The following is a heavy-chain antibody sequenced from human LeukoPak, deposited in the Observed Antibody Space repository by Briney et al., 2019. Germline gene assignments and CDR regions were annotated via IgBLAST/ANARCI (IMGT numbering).Heavy chain of an antibody. V-gene: IGHV4-61*08. D-gene: IGHD3-22*01. CDR2: INNSGRT. J-gene: IGHJ4*02. Sequence: SETLSLTCAVSGGSIISGGYSWSWIRQPPGKGLEWIGYINNSGRTNYNPSLKSRVTISVDTSKNQFSLKLSSVTAADTAVYYCARGSYYDSSGYYLDYWGQGTLVTVSS. CDR3: ARGSYYDSSGYYLDY. CDR1: GGSIISGGYS.